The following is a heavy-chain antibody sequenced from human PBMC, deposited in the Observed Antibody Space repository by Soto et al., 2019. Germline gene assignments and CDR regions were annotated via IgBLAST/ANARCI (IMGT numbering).Heavy chain of an antibody. CDR3: ARSDYGELYYFDY. D-gene: IGHD4-17*01. CDR1: GFTFDDYA. CDR2: ISWNSGSI. V-gene: IGHV3-9*01. J-gene: IGHJ4*02. Sequence: GGSLRLSCAASGFTFDDYAMHWVRQAPGKGLEWVSGISWNSGSIGYADSVKGRFTISRDNAKNSLYLQMNSLRAEDTALYYCARSDYGELYYFDYWAQGTLVTVSS.